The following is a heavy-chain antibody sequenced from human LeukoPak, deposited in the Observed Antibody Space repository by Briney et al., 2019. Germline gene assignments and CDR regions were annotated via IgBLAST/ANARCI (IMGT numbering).Heavy chain of an antibody. J-gene: IGHJ6*03. CDR1: GYTLTSYD. CDR2: MNPNSGNT. V-gene: IGHV1-8*03. Sequence: ASVKVSCKASGYTLTSYDINWVRQATGQGLEWMGWMNPNSGNTGYAQKFQGRVTITRNTSISTAYMELSSLRSEDTAVYYCARGITMIVVVSHYYYMDVWGKGTTVTVSS. CDR3: ARGITMIVVVSHYYYMDV. D-gene: IGHD3-22*01.